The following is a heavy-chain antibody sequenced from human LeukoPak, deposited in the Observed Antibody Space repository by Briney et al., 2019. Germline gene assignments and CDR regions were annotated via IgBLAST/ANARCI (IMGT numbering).Heavy chain of an antibody. CDR1: GDSVSSNSAA. J-gene: IGHJ2*01. V-gene: IGHV6-1*01. CDR3: ARDPTPGYSSSWYNWYFDL. Sequence: SQTLSLTCAISGDSVSSNSAAWNWIRRSPSRGLEWLGRTCYRSKWYNDYALSVKSRITINPDTSKNQFSLQLNSVTPEDTAVYYCARDPTPGYSSSWYNWYFDLWGRGTLVTVSS. CDR2: TCYRSKWYN. D-gene: IGHD6-13*01.